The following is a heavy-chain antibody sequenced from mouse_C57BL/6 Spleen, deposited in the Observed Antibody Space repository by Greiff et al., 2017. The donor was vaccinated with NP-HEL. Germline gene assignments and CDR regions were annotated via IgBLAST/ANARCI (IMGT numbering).Heavy chain of an antibody. D-gene: IGHD1-1*02. CDR2: INPGSGGT. CDR1: GYAFTNYL. J-gene: IGHJ2*01. V-gene: IGHV1-54*01. CDR3: ARGGGPYYFDY. Sequence: VQLQESGAELVRPGTSVKVSCKASGYAFTNYLIEWVKQRPGQGLEWIGVINPGSGGTNYNEKFKGKAPLTADKSSSTAYMQLSSLTSADSAVYFCARGGGPYYFDYWGQGTTLTVSS.